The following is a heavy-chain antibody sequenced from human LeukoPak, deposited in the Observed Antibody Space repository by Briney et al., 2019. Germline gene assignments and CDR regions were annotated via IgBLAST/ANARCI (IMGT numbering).Heavy chain of an antibody. J-gene: IGHJ4*02. Sequence: GGSLRLSCAASGFTFSKYWMLWVRQAPGKGLESVSRINTDGTVTTYADSVKARFTVSRNNADNTMFLQMNSVRDEDTAVYYCATKQWLAPPPDSWGQGTPVTVSS. CDR1: GFTFSKYW. CDR2: INTDGTVT. D-gene: IGHD6-19*01. V-gene: IGHV3-74*01. CDR3: ATKQWLAPPPDS.